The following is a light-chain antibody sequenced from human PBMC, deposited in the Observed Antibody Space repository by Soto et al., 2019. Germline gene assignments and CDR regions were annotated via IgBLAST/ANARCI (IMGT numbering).Light chain of an antibody. J-gene: IGKJ3*01. V-gene: IGKV1-27*01. Sequence: DIQMTQSPSSLSASVGDRVTITCRASQGISTYLAWYQQKPGKVPKLLLYAASTLQSGVPSRFSGSGSGTYFTITISSLQPEDVASYYCQKYNSAPFTVGPGTKVDIK. CDR3: QKYNSAPFT. CDR1: QGISTY. CDR2: AAS.